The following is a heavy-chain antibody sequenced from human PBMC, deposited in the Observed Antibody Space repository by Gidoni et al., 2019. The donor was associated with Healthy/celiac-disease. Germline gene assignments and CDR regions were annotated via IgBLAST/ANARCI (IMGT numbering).Heavy chain of an antibody. D-gene: IGHD3-10*01. V-gene: IGHV3-23*01. CDR1: GFTFSSYT. CDR3: AKDLDDYGSGMGAFDI. CDR2: ISGSGGST. J-gene: IGHJ3*02. Sequence: EVQLLESGGGLVQPGGSLRLSCAASGFTFSSYTMSWVRQAPGKGLEWVSAISGSGGSTYYADSVKGRFTISRDNSKNTLYLQMNSLRAEDTAVYYCAKDLDDYGSGMGAFDIWGQGTMVTVSS.